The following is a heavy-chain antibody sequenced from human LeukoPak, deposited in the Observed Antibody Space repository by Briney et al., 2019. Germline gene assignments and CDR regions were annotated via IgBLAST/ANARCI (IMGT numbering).Heavy chain of an antibody. V-gene: IGHV3-15*01. J-gene: IGHJ4*02. CDR1: GGSISSYY. D-gene: IGHD3-22*01. Sequence: ETLSLTCTVSGGSISSYYWSWIRQPPGKGLEWVGRIKSKTDGGTTDYAAPVKGRFTISRDDSKNTLYLQMNSLKTEDTAVYYCTTDYHKPAPNYYDSSGYSHYWGQGTLVTVSS. CDR3: TTDYHKPAPNYYDSSGYSHY. CDR2: IKSKTDGGTT.